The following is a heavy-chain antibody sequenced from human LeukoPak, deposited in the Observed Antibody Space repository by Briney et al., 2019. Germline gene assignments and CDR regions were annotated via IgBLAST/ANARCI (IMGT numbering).Heavy chain of an antibody. Sequence: GGSLRLSCAASGFTFSDYYMRWIPQAPGKGLEWVSYISSSGSTIYYAHSVKVRFTISKDNAKNSLYLQMNCLRAEDTAVYYCAGGYRYGNCWGKGTLVTVSS. V-gene: IGHV3-11*04. CDR1: GFTFSDYY. CDR3: AGGYRYGNC. D-gene: IGHD6-13*01. CDR2: ISSSGSTI. J-gene: IGHJ4*02.